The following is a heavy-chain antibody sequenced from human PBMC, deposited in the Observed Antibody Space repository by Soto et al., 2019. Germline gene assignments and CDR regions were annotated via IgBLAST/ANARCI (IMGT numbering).Heavy chain of an antibody. V-gene: IGHV4-30-2*01. CDR1: GGSIDSGAYS. CDR3: ARIHWTQSSLDY. CDR2: VTHSGTA. Sequence: PSETLSLTCAVSGGSIDSGAYSLSWIRQPPGKGLEWIGYVTHSGTAYSIPSLNGRLTLSVDSSQTQFSLKLTSVTAADSAVYYCARIHWTQSSLDYWGQGILVTVSS. J-gene: IGHJ4*02. D-gene: IGHD6-19*01.